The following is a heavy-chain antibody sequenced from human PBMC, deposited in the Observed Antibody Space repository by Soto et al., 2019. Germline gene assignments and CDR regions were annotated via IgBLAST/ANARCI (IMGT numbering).Heavy chain of an antibody. Sequence: SETLSLTCSVSGDAITTGDYYWSGIRQPPGKGLEWIGYIHYSGRTFYNPSLKNRLSISTDTSTNQFSLRLTSVTAADTAMYYCARESFYGADFDYWGQGILVTVSS. D-gene: IGHD4-17*01. J-gene: IGHJ4*02. CDR2: IHYSGRT. V-gene: IGHV4-30-4*01. CDR1: GDAITTGDYY. CDR3: ARESFYGADFDY.